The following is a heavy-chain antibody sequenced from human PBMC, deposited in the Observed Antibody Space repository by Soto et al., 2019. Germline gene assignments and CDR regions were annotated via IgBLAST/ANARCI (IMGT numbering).Heavy chain of an antibody. CDR1: GFTFSSYA. Sequence: GGSLRLSCAASGFTFSSYAMHWVRQAPGKGLEYVSAISSNGGSTYYANSVKGRFTISRDNSKNTLYLQMGSLRAEDMAVYYCARAGLYYDILTGYVSLDGAFDIWGQGTMVTVSS. V-gene: IGHV3-64*01. CDR2: ISSNGGST. J-gene: IGHJ3*02. D-gene: IGHD3-9*01. CDR3: ARAGLYYDILTGYVSLDGAFDI.